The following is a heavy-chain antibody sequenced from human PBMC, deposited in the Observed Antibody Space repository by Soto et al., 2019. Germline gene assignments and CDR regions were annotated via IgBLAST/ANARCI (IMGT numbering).Heavy chain of an antibody. CDR2: ISSSSSYI. Sequence: PGGSLRLSCAACGFTFSSYSMNWVRQAPGKGLEWVSSISSSSSYIYYADSVKGRFTISRDNAKNSLYLQMNSLRAEDTAVYYCARDPVLLWFGESIGPLDYWGQGTLVTVSS. V-gene: IGHV3-21*01. CDR1: GFTFSSYS. J-gene: IGHJ4*02. D-gene: IGHD3-10*01. CDR3: ARDPVLLWFGESIGPLDY.